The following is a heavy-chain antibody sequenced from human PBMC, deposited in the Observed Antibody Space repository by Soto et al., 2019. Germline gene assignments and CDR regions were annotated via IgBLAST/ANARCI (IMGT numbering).Heavy chain of an antibody. V-gene: IGHV3-30*18. D-gene: IGHD1-1*01. CDR2: ITYEGSNK. Sequence: GGSLRLSCAASGFIFANYGMHWVRQAPGKGLEWVALITYEGSNKYYADAVKGRFTISRDNAKNMVSLQMDSRRAEDTAVYYCAKARGANNWANYYGLDVWGQGTTVTVSS. CDR1: GFIFANYG. CDR3: AKARGANNWANYYGLDV. J-gene: IGHJ6*02.